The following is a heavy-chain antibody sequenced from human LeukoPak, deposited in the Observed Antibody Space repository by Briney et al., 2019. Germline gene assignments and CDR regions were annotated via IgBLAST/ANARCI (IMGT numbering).Heavy chain of an antibody. CDR1: GFTFSTYS. J-gene: IGHJ4*02. V-gene: IGHV3-21*01. Sequence: GGSLRLSCAASGFTFSTYSMTWVRQAPGKGLEWVSSISSSSSYIYYADSVKGRLTISRDNAKNSLYLQMNSLRAEDTAVYYCARDVWGRLGVLDYWGQGTLVTVSS. CDR2: ISSSSSYI. D-gene: IGHD2-8*01. CDR3: ARDVWGRLGVLDY.